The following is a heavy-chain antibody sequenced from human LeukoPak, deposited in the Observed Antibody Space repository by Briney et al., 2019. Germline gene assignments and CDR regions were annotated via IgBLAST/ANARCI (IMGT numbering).Heavy chain of an antibody. Sequence: PSETLSLTCAVYGGSFSGYYWSWIRQPPGKGLEWVGEINHSGSTNYNPSLKSRVTISVDTSKNQFSLKLSSVTAADTAVYYCARDPYYDSSGYYGKVHPRHPSSRNWFDPWGQGTLVTVSS. CDR1: GGSFSGYY. D-gene: IGHD3-22*01. V-gene: IGHV4-34*01. CDR2: INHSGST. J-gene: IGHJ5*02. CDR3: ARDPYYDSSGYYGKVHPRHPSSRNWFDP.